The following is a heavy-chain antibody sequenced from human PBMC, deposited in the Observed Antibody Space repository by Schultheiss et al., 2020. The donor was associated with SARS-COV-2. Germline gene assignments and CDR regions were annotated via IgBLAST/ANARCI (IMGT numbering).Heavy chain of an antibody. CDR3: ARRYYDFWSGYYRGGCWFDP. J-gene: IGHJ5*02. Sequence: SVKVSCKASGYTFTSYGITWVRQAPGQGLEWMGWIIPIFGTANYAQKFQGRVTITADKSTSTAYMELSSLRSEDTAVYYCARRYYDFWSGYYRGGCWFDPWGQGSLVTVSS. D-gene: IGHD3-3*01. V-gene: IGHV1-69*06. CDR1: GYTFTSYG. CDR2: IIPIFGTA.